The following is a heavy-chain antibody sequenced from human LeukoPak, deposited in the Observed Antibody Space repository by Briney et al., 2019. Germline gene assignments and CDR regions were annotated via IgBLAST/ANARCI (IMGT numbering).Heavy chain of an antibody. J-gene: IGHJ3*02. CDR3: ARDSVDYDFWSGRGISDAFDI. D-gene: IGHD3-3*01. Sequence: PSETLSLTCTVSGGSISSYYWSWIRQPPGKGLEWIGYIYYSGSTNYNPSLKSRVPISLDTSKHQFSLKLSSVTAADTAVYYCARDSVDYDFWSGRGISDAFDIWGQGTMVTVSS. CDR2: IYYSGST. CDR1: GGSISSYY. V-gene: IGHV4-59*01.